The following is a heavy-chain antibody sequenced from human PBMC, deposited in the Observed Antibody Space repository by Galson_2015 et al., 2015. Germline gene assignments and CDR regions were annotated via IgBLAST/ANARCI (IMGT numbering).Heavy chain of an antibody. Sequence: SLRLSCAASGFTFSSYGMHWVRQAPGKGLEWVAVIWYDGSNKYYADSVKGRFTISRDNSKNTLYLQVISLRAEDTAVYYCARGDIVVVPAAIGIDYWGQGTLVTVSS. D-gene: IGHD2-2*01. CDR2: IWYDGSNK. J-gene: IGHJ4*02. CDR3: ARGDIVVVPAAIGIDY. V-gene: IGHV3-33*01. CDR1: GFTFSSYG.